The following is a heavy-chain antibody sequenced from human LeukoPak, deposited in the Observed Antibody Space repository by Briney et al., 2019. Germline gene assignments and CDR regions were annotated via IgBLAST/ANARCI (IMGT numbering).Heavy chain of an antibody. CDR1: GSTFRTYW. CDR2: INTDGSGT. J-gene: IGHJ5*02. Sequence: GSLRLSCAASGSTFRTYWMHWVRQAPGKGLLWVSRINTDGSGTIYADSVKGRFTISRDNANNTLYLQMNSLRAEDTALYYCARAKPGGNWFDPWGQGTLVTVSS. V-gene: IGHV3-74*01. D-gene: IGHD3-16*01. CDR3: ARAKPGGNWFDP.